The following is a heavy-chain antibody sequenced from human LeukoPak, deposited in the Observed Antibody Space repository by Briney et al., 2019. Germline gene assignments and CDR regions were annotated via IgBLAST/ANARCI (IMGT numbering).Heavy chain of an antibody. V-gene: IGHV3-23*01. CDR2: ISVSGGST. Sequence: AGTLSLSCAASGFTFSSYARSRVRQAPGKGLEWVSAISVSGGSTYYADSVKGRFTISRDNSKNTLYLQMNSLRAEDTAVYYCAKDGSSGYYYYWYFDLWGRGTLVTVSS. CDR1: GFTFSSYA. CDR3: AKDGSSGYYYYWYFDL. D-gene: IGHD3-22*01. J-gene: IGHJ2*01.